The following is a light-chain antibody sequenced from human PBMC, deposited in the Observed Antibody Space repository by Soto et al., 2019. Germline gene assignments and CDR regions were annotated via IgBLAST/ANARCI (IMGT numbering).Light chain of an antibody. CDR3: QQYGSSPWT. CDR2: DAS. J-gene: IGKJ1*01. CDR1: QSVSSSY. Sequence: EIVLTQSPGTLSLSPGERATLSCRASQSVSSSYLAWYQQKPGQAPRLLIYDASSRATGIPDRFSGSGSGTDSTLTISRLEPEDFAVYYCQQYGSSPWTFGQGTKVEIK. V-gene: IGKV3-20*01.